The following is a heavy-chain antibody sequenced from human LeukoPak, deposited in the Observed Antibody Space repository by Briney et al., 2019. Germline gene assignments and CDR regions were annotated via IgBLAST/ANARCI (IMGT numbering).Heavy chain of an antibody. CDR2: IKQDGSEK. V-gene: IGHV3-7*02. CDR3: ARSLWLHDSIPDY. Sequence: GGSLRLSCAASGFTFGGYWMTWVRQAPGKGLEWVANIKQDGSEKYYVDSVKGRFTISRDNAKNSLYLQMNSLRAEDTAVYYCARSLWLHDSIPDYWGQGTLVTVSS. J-gene: IGHJ4*02. CDR1: GFTFGGYW. D-gene: IGHD5-24*01.